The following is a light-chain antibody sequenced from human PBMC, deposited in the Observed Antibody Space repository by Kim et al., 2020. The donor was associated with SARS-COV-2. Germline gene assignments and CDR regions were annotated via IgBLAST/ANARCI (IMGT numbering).Light chain of an antibody. CDR1: QSVRSSH. V-gene: IGKV3-20*01. Sequence: SLSPGKRATLSCRASQSVRSSHLARYQKKPGQPPTLLIYGASSRATGIPDRFSGSGSGTYFTLIISRLETKDFAVYYCKQYGTSLTFGEGTKVEI. CDR2: GAS. J-gene: IGKJ4*01. CDR3: KQYGTSLT.